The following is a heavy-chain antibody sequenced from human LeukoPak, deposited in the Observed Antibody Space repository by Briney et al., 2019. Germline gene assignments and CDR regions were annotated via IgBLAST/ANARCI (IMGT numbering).Heavy chain of an antibody. Sequence: PSETQSLTCTVSGGSISSGSYYWSWIRQPAGKGLEWIGRIYTSGSTNYNPSLKSRVTISVDTSKNQFSLKLSSVTAADTAVYYCARGGSSSSGGFDYWGEGTLVTVSS. J-gene: IGHJ4*02. CDR3: ARGGSSSSGGFDY. D-gene: IGHD6-6*01. CDR2: IYTSGST. CDR1: GGSISSGSYY. V-gene: IGHV4-61*02.